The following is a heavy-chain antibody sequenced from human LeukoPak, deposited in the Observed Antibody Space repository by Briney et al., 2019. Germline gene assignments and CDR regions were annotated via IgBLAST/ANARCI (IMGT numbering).Heavy chain of an antibody. D-gene: IGHD3-22*01. Sequence: SETLSLTCTVSGGSISSGGYYWSWLRQHPGTGLEWIGYIYYSGSTYYNPSLKSRVTISVDTSKNQFSLKLSSVTAADTAVYYCARLAFTMIVVGFDYWGQGTLVTVSS. V-gene: IGHV4-31*03. CDR3: ARLAFTMIVVGFDY. CDR2: IYYSGST. J-gene: IGHJ4*02. CDR1: GGSISSGGYY.